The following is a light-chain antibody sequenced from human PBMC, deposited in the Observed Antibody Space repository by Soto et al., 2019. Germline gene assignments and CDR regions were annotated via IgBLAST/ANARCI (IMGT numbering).Light chain of an antibody. CDR1: SSDVGAYTY. V-gene: IGLV2-14*01. CDR3: SSYTTSNTLV. J-gene: IGLJ2*01. CDR2: EVS. Sequence: QSALTQPASVSGSPGQSITISCTGTSSDVGAYTYVSWYQQHPGKAPKLMIFEVSDRPSGVSNRFSGSKSGNTASLTISGLQAEDEADYYCSSYTTSNTLVFGGVTKVTVL.